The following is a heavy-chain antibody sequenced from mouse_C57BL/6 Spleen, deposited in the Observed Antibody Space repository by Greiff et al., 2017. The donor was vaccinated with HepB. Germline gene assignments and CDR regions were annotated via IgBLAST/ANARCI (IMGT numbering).Heavy chain of an antibody. CDR2: INPYNGGT. CDR1: GYTFTDYY. J-gene: IGHJ2*01. V-gene: IGHV1-19*01. CDR3: ARPYFDY. Sequence: DVKLQESGPVLVKPGASVKMSCKASGYTFTDYYMNWVKQSHGKSLEWIGVINPYNGGTSYNQKFKGKATLTVDKSSSTAYMELNSLTSEDSAVYYCARPYFDYWGQGTTLTVSS.